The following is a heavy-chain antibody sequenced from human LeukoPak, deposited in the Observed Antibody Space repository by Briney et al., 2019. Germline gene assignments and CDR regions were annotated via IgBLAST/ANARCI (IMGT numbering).Heavy chain of an antibody. CDR1: GGTFSSYA. CDR3: ARDSGLLWFGEFVDY. Sequence: SVKVSCKASGGTFSSYAISWVRQAPGQGLEWVGRIIPIFGTANYAQKFQGRVTITTDESTSTAYMELSSLRSEDTAVYYCARDSGLLWFGEFVDYWGQGTLVTVSS. D-gene: IGHD3-10*01. V-gene: IGHV1-69*05. J-gene: IGHJ4*02. CDR2: IIPIFGTA.